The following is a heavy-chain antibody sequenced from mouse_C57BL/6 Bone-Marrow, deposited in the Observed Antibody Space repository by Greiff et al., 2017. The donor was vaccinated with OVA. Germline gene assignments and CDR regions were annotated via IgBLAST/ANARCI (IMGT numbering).Heavy chain of an antibody. CDR2: IYPGDGDT. V-gene: IGHV1-82*01. CDR1: GYAFSSSW. CDR3: ERHEDGYDASDLYY. J-gene: IGHJ2*01. Sequence: VQLQESGPELVKPGASVKISCKASGYAFSSSWMNWVKQRPGKGLEWIGRIYPGDGDTNYNGKFKGQATMTADKSSSTAYMQLSSLTSEDSAVYFCERHEDGYDASDLYYGGQGTTLTVSS. D-gene: IGHD2-2*01.